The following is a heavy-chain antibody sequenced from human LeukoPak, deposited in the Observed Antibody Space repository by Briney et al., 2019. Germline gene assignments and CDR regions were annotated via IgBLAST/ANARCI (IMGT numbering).Heavy chain of an antibody. CDR1: GFIFSNYG. D-gene: IGHD3-10*01. CDR2: IKQDGSEK. Sequence: GRSLRLSCAASGFIFSNYGIHWVRQAPGKGPEWVANIKQDGSEKYSVDSVKGRFTISRDNAKNSVFLQMSSLRAEDTALYYCARLSAYYYGSYFYYYMDVWGRGTTVTVSS. CDR3: ARLSAYYYGSYFYYYMDV. J-gene: IGHJ6*03. V-gene: IGHV3-7*01.